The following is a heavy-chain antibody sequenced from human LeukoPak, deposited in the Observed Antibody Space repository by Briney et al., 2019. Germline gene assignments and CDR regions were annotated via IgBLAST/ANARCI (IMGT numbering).Heavy chain of an antibody. CDR1: GYTFTSYD. V-gene: IGHV1-8*01. CDR2: MNPNSGNT. Sequence: ASVKVSCKASGYTFTSYDINWVRQATGQGLEWMGWMNPNSGNTGYAQKFQGRVTMTRNTSISTAYMELRSLRSDDTAVYYCARGIAVGGAEYFQHWGQGTLVTVSS. CDR3: ARGIAVGGAEYFQH. J-gene: IGHJ1*01. D-gene: IGHD6-19*01.